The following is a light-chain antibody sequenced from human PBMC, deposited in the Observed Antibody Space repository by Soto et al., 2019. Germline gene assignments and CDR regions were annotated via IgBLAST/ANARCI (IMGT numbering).Light chain of an antibody. CDR2: EVS. CDR3: SSYTSSSPYV. J-gene: IGLJ1*01. V-gene: IGLV2-14*01. CDR1: SSDVGGYNY. Sequence: QSALTQPASVSGSPGQSITISCTGTSSDVGGYNYVSWYQQHPGKAPKLMIYEVSNRPSGVSNRFSGSKSGNTASLTISGIQSEDEADYYCSSYTSSSPYVFGTGTKHTVL.